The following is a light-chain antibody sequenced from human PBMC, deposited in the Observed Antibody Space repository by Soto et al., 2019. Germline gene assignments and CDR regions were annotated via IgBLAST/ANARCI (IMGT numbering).Light chain of an antibody. CDR3: QQSYSTPHT. J-gene: IGKJ2*01. V-gene: IGKV1-39*01. CDR2: AAS. CDR1: QSISSY. Sequence: DIQMTQSPSALPASVGDRVTITCRARQSISSYLNWYQQKPGKAPKLLIYAASSLQSGVPSRFSGSGSGTDFTHTISSLQPEDVATYYCQQSYSTPHTFGQGTKLEIK.